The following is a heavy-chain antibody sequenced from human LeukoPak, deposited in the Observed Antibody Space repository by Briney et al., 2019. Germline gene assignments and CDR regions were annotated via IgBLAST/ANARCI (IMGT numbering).Heavy chain of an antibody. Sequence: SETLSLTCTVSGGSLSYYYWSWIRQPPGKGLEWIGYIYYTGSTNYNSSLKSRVTISVDTSKKQFSLKLSSVTAADTAVYYCASEAYSGYQEYYFDYWGQGTLVTVSS. D-gene: IGHD5-12*01. CDR2: IYYTGST. CDR1: GGSLSYYY. J-gene: IGHJ4*02. CDR3: ASEAYSGYQEYYFDY. V-gene: IGHV4-59*01.